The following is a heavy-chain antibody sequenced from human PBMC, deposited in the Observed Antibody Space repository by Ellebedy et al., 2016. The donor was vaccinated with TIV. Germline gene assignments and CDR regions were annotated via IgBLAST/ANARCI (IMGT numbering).Heavy chain of an antibody. V-gene: IGHV1-46*04. CDR2: INPSGGST. J-gene: IGHJ4*02. Sequence: AASVKVSCKASGYTFTSYGISWVRQATGQGLEWMGIINPSGGSTTYAQNLQGRVTMTRDTSTTTVYMELSSLRSDDTAVYYCARSRSSGWLHTPDYWGQGNLVIVSS. CDR3: ARSRSSGWLHTPDY. D-gene: IGHD6-19*01. CDR1: GYTFTSYG.